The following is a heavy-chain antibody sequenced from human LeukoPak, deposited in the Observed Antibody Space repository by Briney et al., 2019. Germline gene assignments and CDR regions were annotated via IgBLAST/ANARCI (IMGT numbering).Heavy chain of an antibody. CDR2: ISPNSGDT. D-gene: IGHD7-27*01. V-gene: IGHV1-2*02. J-gene: IGHJ4*02. Sequence: ASVKVSCKASGYTFAGFYIHWVRQAPGQGLEWTGWISPNSGDTNYVETFRGRVSMTRDTSISTVYMELSGLTSDDTAVYFCARATWGQGADYWGQGTLVTVSS. CDR1: GYTFAGFY. CDR3: ARATWGQGADY.